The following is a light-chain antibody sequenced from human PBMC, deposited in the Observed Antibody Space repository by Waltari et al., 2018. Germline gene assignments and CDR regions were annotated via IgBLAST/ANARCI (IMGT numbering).Light chain of an antibody. CDR2: QAS. Sequence: DTQMTQFPSAVPAFVGDRVTITCRASQAIGIWLAWYQQKPGKAPKLLIYQASTLQSGVPSRFSGSGSGTDFTLTISSLQPEDFATYYCQQAHTFPLTVGGGTKVEIK. CDR1: QAIGIW. CDR3: QQAHTFPLT. V-gene: IGKV1-12*01. J-gene: IGKJ4*01.